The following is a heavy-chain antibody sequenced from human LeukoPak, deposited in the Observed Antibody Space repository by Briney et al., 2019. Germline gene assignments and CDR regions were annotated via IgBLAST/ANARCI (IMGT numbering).Heavy chain of an antibody. CDR3: ARIAAAGNRRLNY. V-gene: IGHV1-8*01. J-gene: IGHJ4*02. CDR2: MNPNSGNT. D-gene: IGHD6-13*01. Sequence: GASVKVSCKASGYTFTSYDINWVRQATGQGLEWMGWMNPNSGNTGYAQKFQGSIIVSRNTSISTAYMELSSLTSEDTAIYYCARIAAAGNRRLNYWGQGTLVTVAS. CDR1: GYTFTSYD.